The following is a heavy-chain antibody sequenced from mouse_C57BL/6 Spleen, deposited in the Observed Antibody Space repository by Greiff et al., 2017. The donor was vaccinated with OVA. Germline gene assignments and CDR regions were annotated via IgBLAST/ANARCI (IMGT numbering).Heavy chain of an antibody. CDR3: ARRGDSWFAY. Sequence: VQLQQPGAELVRPGSSVKLSCKASGYTFTSYWMDWVKQRPGQGLEWIGNIYPSDSETHYNQKFKDKATLTVDKSSSTAYMQLSSLTSEDSAVYYCARRGDSWFAYWGQGTLVTVSA. V-gene: IGHV1-61*01. CDR2: IYPSDSET. J-gene: IGHJ3*01. CDR1: GYTFTSYW.